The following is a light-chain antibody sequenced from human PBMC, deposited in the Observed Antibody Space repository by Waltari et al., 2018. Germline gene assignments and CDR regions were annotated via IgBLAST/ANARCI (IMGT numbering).Light chain of an antibody. CDR1: SSDVGGYNY. V-gene: IGLV2-8*01. CDR3: SSYAGSNNLV. J-gene: IGLJ2*01. Sequence: QSALTQPPSASGSPRQSVTISCTGTSSDVGGYNYVSWYQQHPGKAPKLMIYEVTKRPSGVPYRFSGSKSGNTASLTVSGLQAEDEADYYCSSYAGSNNLVFGGGTKLTVL. CDR2: EVT.